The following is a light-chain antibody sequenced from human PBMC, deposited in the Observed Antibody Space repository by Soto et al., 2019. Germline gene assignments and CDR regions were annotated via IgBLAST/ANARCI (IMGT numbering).Light chain of an antibody. CDR1: QSINNW. V-gene: IGKV1-5*03. J-gene: IGKJ2*01. CDR3: QQYDSDYT. CDR2: KAS. Sequence: DIQMTQSPSTLSASVGDRVTITCRASQSINNWLAWYQQKPGKAPNLLIYKASTLESGVPSRFSGSGSGTEFTLPISGLQTDDFATYYCQQYDSDYTFGQGTKLEIK.